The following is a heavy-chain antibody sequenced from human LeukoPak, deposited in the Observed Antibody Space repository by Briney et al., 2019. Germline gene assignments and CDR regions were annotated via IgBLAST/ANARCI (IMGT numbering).Heavy chain of an antibody. CDR1: GFTFSNYW. D-gene: IGHD2-8*01. Sequence: EGSLRLSCAASGFTFSNYWMHWVRQAPGKGLVWVSRLSSDGRDPSYADSVKGRFTISRDNAKNTLYMQMNSLRAEDTAVYYCARGVYEEDVNYWGQGTLVTVSS. CDR3: ARGVYEEDVNY. V-gene: IGHV3-74*01. CDR2: LSSDGRDP. J-gene: IGHJ4*02.